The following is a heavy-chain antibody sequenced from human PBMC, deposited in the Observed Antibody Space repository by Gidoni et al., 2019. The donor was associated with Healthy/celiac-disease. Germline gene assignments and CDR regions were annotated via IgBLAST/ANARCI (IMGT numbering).Heavy chain of an antibody. Sequence: QVQLVASGGGVVQLGRSLRLPCAVYGFLFSSHGMHWVRQPPGNGLGVVPVIWYDGSKRYYADSVMGRFTISRDNSKNTLYLQMNSLRAEGTAVYYCARDGLRYFDWGTEYYGMDVWGQGTTVTVSS. CDR2: IWYDGSKR. V-gene: IGHV3-33*01. CDR1: GFLFSSHG. CDR3: ARDGLRYFDWGTEYYGMDV. D-gene: IGHD3-9*01. J-gene: IGHJ6*02.